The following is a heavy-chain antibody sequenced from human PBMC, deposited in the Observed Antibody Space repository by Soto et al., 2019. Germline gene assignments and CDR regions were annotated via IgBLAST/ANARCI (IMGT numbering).Heavy chain of an antibody. CDR2: ISGSGGST. Sequence: GGSLRLSCAASGFTFSSYAMSWVRQAPGKGLEWVSAISGSGGSTYYADSVKGRFTISRDNSKNTLYLQMNSLRAEDTAVYYCADQRDSSSWYLYYYGMDVWGQGTTVTVSS. CDR3: ADQRDSSSWYLYYYGMDV. J-gene: IGHJ6*02. V-gene: IGHV3-23*01. D-gene: IGHD6-13*01. CDR1: GFTFSSYA.